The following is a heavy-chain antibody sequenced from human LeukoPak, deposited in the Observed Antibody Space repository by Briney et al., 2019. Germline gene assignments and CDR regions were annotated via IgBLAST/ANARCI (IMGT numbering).Heavy chain of an antibody. V-gene: IGHV1-18*01. CDR2: ISGYNDNP. J-gene: IGHJ4*02. D-gene: IGHD4-17*01. Sequence: ASVKVSCKGSGYTFTNYGINWVRQAPAQGLEWMGWISGYNDNPNYGQKFQGRVTMTADTSTSTAYMDLRSLASDDTAVYSCARDGTTTVDYWGQGTLVTVSS. CDR3: ARDGTTTVDY. CDR1: GYTFTNYG.